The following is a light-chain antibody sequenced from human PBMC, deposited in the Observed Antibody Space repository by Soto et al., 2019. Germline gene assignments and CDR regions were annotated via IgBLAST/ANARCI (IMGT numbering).Light chain of an antibody. CDR3: QQYNNWPPT. V-gene: IGKV3D-15*01. CDR1: QSVSSN. Sequence: EIVMTQSPATLSVSPGERATLSCRASQSVSSNLAWYQQKPGQAPRLLIYGASIRATGIPARFSGSGSGTEFTLTISSLQSEDFALYYCQQYNNWPPTFGQGTKLEIK. CDR2: GAS. J-gene: IGKJ2*01.